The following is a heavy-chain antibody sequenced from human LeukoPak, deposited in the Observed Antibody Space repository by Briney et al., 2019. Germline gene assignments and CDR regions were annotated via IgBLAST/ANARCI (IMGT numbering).Heavy chain of an antibody. CDR3: ASGRRYCSGGSCYSLGVY. CDR1: GYTFTGYS. Sequence: ASVKVSCKASGYTFTGYSMSWVRQAPGQGLEWMGWINPNSGGTNYAQKFQGRVTMTRDTSISTAYMELSRLRSDNTAVYYCASGRRYCSGGSCYSLGVYWGQGTLVTVSS. J-gene: IGHJ4*02. D-gene: IGHD2-15*01. CDR2: INPNSGGT. V-gene: IGHV1-2*02.